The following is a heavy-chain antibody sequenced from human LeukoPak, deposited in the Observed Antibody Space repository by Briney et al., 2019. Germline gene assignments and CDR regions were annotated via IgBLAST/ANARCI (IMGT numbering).Heavy chain of an antibody. CDR3: ARDHYGSGSYYYYYMDV. J-gene: IGHJ6*03. D-gene: IGHD3-10*01. CDR1: GFTFSSYS. CDR2: ISSSSSTI. Sequence: GGSLRLSCAASGFTFSSYSMNWVRQAPGKGLEWVSYISSSSSTIYYADSVKGRFTISRDNAKNSLYLQTNSLRAEDTAVYYCARDHYGSGSYYYYYMDVWGKGTTVTVSS. V-gene: IGHV3-48*01.